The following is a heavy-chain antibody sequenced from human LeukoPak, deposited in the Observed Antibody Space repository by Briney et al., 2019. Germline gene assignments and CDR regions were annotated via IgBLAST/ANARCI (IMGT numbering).Heavy chain of an antibody. D-gene: IGHD3-22*01. CDR1: GFTFSSYA. V-gene: IGHV3-7*01. CDR2: INQDGSEK. CDR3: ARDRGYSTFDY. J-gene: IGHJ4*02. Sequence: GGSLRLSCAASGFTFSSYAMSWVRQAPGKGPEWVANINQDGSEKNFVDSVKGRFTISRDNAKNSLNLQMNSLRAEDTAVYYCARDRGYSTFDYWGQGTLSPSPQ.